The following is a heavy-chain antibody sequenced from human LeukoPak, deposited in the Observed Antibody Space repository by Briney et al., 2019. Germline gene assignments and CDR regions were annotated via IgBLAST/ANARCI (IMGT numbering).Heavy chain of an antibody. D-gene: IGHD6-13*01. CDR2: ISAYNGNT. CDR1: GYTFTNYG. J-gene: IGHJ4*02. Sequence: ASVKDSCKDPGYTFTNYGISGVREAPRQGRGWMGWISAYNGNTNYAQKVQGRVTMTTDNSTNTAYMEMKSLRSDDTAVYYCARGFRQQVVQPPGYWGQGTLVTVSS. CDR3: ARGFRQQVVQPPGY. V-gene: IGHV1-18*01.